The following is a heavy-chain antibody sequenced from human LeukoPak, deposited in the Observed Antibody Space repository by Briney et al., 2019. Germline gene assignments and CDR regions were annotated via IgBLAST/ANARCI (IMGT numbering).Heavy chain of an antibody. CDR1: GCTFSSYS. CDR3: ARSYDYVWGSYRYLDY. D-gene: IGHD3-16*02. CDR2: ISSSSSTI. Sequence: GGSLRLSCAASGCTFSSYSMNWVRQAPGKGLEWVSYISSSSSTIYYADSVKGRFTISRDNAKNSLYLQMNSLRAEDTAVYYCARSYDYVWGSYRYLDYWGQGTLVTVSS. J-gene: IGHJ4*02. V-gene: IGHV3-48*01.